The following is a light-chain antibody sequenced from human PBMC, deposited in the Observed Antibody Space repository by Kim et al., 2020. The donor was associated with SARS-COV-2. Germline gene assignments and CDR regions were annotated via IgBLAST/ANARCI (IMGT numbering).Light chain of an antibody. CDR2: EDN. Sequence: TVTISCTRSSGSIASNYVQWYQQRPGSAPTTVIYEDNQRPSGVPDRFSGSIDSSSNSASLTSSGLKTEDEADYYCQSYDSSNSHWVFGGGTQLTVL. CDR3: QSYDSSNSHWV. J-gene: IGLJ3*02. V-gene: IGLV6-57*03. CDR1: SGSIASNY.